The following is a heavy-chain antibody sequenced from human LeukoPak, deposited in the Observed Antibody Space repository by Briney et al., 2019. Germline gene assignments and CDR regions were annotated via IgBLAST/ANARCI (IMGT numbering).Heavy chain of an antibody. Sequence: SETLSLTCTVSGGSISSSSYYWGWIRQPPGKGLEWIGSIYYSGSTSYNPSLKSRVTISVDTSKNQFSLKLSSVTAADTAVYYCAREIRGGSYYGFWSNFDYWGQGTLVTVSS. J-gene: IGHJ4*02. CDR1: GGSISSSSYY. CDR3: AREIRGGSYYGFWSNFDY. V-gene: IGHV4-39*02. D-gene: IGHD1-26*01. CDR2: IYYSGST.